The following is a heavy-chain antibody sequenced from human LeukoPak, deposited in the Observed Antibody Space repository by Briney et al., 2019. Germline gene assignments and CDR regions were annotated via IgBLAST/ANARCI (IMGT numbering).Heavy chain of an antibody. J-gene: IGHJ3*02. V-gene: IGHV1-18*01. CDR2: ISGYDGNT. CDR3: ARGRDTAMRLSYFPSLDI. D-gene: IGHD5-18*01. CDR1: GYTFTNYG. Sequence: ASVKVSCKASGYTFTNYGVNWVRQAPGQGLEYMGWISGYDGNTNYAQKVQGRVTMTADISTSTAYMELSSLRSEDTAVYYCARGRDTAMRLSYFPSLDIWGQGTMVTVSS.